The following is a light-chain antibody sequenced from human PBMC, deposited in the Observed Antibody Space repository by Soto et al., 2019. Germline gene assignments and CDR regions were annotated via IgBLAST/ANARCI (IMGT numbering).Light chain of an antibody. V-gene: IGLV1-51*01. CDR2: DDN. CDR3: GTWDSSLSAGGV. Sequence: QSVLTQPPSVSAAPGQKVTISCSGRSSNIGNNYVSWYQQLPGTAPKLLIYDDNKRPSGIPDRFSGSKYGTSATLGITGLQTGDEADYYCGTWDSSLSAGGVFGGGTKVTVL. CDR1: SSNIGNNY. J-gene: IGLJ2*01.